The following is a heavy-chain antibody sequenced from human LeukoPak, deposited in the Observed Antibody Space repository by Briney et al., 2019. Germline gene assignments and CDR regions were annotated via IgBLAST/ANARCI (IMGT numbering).Heavy chain of an antibody. V-gene: IGHV3-7*01. CDR2: IKQDGSEK. Sequence: GGSLRLSCAASGFTFSSYWMSWVRQAPGKGLEWVANIKQDGSEKYYVDSVKGRFTISRDNAKNSLYLQMNSLRAEDTAVYYCARDYGDYEDPFDYWGQGTLVTVSS. CDR1: GFTFSSYW. J-gene: IGHJ4*02. D-gene: IGHD4-17*01. CDR3: ARDYGDYEDPFDY.